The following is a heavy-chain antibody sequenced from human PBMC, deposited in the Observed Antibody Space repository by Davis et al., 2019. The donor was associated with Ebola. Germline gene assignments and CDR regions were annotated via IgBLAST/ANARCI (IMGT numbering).Heavy chain of an antibody. J-gene: IGHJ4*02. Sequence: GESLKISCAASGFTFNKYEMNWVRQAPGKGLEWISYISDSGSTTYYTDSVKGRFTISRDNAKNTVYLQMNRLRAEDTAIYYCAKELWPAARFDYWGQGNLITVSS. D-gene: IGHD2-2*01. V-gene: IGHV3-48*03. CDR3: AKELWPAARFDY. CDR1: GFTFNKYE. CDR2: ISDSGSTT.